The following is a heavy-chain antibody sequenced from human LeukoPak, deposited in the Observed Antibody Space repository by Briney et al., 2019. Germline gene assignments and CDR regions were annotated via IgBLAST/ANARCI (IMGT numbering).Heavy chain of an antibody. CDR2: IYYSGST. CDR1: GGSISNSTYC. CDR3: ARGQDIVVVVAATPWDWFDP. D-gene: IGHD2-15*01. V-gene: IGHV4-39*01. Sequence: SETLSLTCTVSGGSISNSTYCWGWVRQPPGKGLEWIGTIYYSGSTHYNPSLESRVTISVDTSKNQFSLKLTSVTAADTSVYYCARGQDIVVVVAATPWDWFDPWGQGTLVTVSS. J-gene: IGHJ5*02.